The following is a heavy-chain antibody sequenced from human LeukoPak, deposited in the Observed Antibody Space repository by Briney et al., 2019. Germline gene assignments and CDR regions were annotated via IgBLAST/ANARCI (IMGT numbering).Heavy chain of an antibody. D-gene: IGHD2-8*02. CDR3: ARGRTWWALATDLDY. J-gene: IGHJ4*02. V-gene: IGHV4-34*01. CDR2: INHSGST. Sequence: PSETLSLTCAVYGGSFSGCYWSWIRQPPGKGLEWIGEINHSGSTNYNPSLKSRVTISVDTSKNQFSLKLSSVTAADTAVYYCARGRTWWALATDLDYWGQGTLVTVSS. CDR1: GGSFSGCY.